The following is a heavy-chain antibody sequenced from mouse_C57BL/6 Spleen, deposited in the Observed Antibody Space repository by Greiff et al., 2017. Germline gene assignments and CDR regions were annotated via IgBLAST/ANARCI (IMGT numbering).Heavy chain of an antibody. D-gene: IGHD1-1*01. J-gene: IGHJ4*01. CDR1: GYTFTSYW. CDR3: ARVECDGSSPYAMDY. Sequence: QVQLQQPGAELVMPGASVTLSCTASGYTFTSYWLHWVKQRPGQGLVWIGEIDPYDGYTNYNQKLKGKPTLTVDKSSSTAYMQLSSLTSVDSAVSYYARVECDGSSPYAMDYWGQGTSVTVSS. CDR2: IDPYDGYT. V-gene: IGHV1-69*01.